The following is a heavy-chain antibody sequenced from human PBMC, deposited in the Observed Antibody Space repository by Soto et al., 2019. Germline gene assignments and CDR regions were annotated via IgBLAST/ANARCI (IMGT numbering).Heavy chain of an antibody. CDR1: GYTFTSYG. CDR3: XXXXXXXXXXV. J-gene: IGHJ6*02. CDR2: ISAYNGNT. V-gene: IGHV1-18*01. Sequence: QVQLVQSGAEVKKPGASVKVSCKASGYTFTSYGISWVRQAPGQGLEWMGWISAYNGNTNYAQKLQGRVTMTTDTSPSTAYMELRSXXXXXXXXXXXXXXXXXXXXXVXGQXTXVTVSS.